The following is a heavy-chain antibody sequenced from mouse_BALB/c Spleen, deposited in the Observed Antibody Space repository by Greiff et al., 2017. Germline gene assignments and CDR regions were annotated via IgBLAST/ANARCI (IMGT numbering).Heavy chain of an antibody. CDR3: ARGLIIRRVYFDY. Sequence: EVQLVQSGGGLVKPGGSLKLSCAASGFTFSSYAMSWVRQTPENRLEWVASISSGGSTYYSDSVKGRFTITRDNARNILYLQMSSLRSEDTAMYYCARGLIIRRVYFDYWGQGTTLTVSA. CDR1: GFTFSSYA. J-gene: IGHJ2*01. V-gene: IGHV5-6-5*01. D-gene: IGHD1-1*01. CDR2: ISSGGST.